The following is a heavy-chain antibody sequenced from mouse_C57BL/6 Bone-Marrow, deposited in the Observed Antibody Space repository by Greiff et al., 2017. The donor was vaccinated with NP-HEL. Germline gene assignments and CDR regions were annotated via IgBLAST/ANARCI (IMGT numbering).Heavy chain of an antibody. V-gene: IGHV1-19*01. J-gene: IGHJ4*01. CDR2: INPYNGGT. D-gene: IGHD2-3*01. CDR3: ARSSDGYYYYYAMDY. Sequence: EVKLQESGPVLVKPGASVKMSCKASGYTFTDYYMNWVKQSHGKSLEWIGVINPYNGGTSYNQKFKGKATLTVDKSSSTAYMELNSLTSEDSAVYYCARSSDGYYYYYAMDYWGQGTSVTVSS. CDR1: GYTFTDYY.